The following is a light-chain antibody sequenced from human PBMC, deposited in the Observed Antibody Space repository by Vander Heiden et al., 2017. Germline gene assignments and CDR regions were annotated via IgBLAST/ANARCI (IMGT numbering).Light chain of an antibody. Sequence: DIQMTQSPSSLSASVGDRVTITCQASQDISNYLNWYQQKPGKAPKLLIYDASNWETGVPSRFSGSGSGTDFTFTISSLQPEDIATYYCQQYDNLPLTFGGGTKVELK. CDR1: QDISNY. J-gene: IGKJ4*01. V-gene: IGKV1-33*01. CDR3: QQYDNLPLT. CDR2: DAS.